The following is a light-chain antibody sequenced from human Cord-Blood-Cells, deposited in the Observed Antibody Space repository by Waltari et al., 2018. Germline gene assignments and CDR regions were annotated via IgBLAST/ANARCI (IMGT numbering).Light chain of an antibody. CDR3: CSYAGSSTLV. CDR1: SSDVGSYNL. Sequence: QSALTQPASVSGSPGQSITISCTGTSSDVGSYNLVSWYQQHPGKAPKPMIYEGSKRPSGVSNRFSGPKSGNTASLTISWLQAEDEADYYCCSYAGSSTLVFGGGTKLTVL. V-gene: IGLV2-23*01. CDR2: EGS. J-gene: IGLJ3*02.